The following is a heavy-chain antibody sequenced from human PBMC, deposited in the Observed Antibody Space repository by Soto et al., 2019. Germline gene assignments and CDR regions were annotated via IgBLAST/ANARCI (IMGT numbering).Heavy chain of an antibody. CDR3: ARGVFYYYGSSGYSPDY. CDR2: ISFDGSKK. J-gene: IGHJ4*02. CDR1: GFASSSYV. D-gene: IGHD3-22*01. V-gene: IGHV3-30-3*01. Sequence: LRLSCEGSGFASSSYVMHWVRQSPGKGLEWVALISFDGSKKNYADSVKGRFTISRDNSKNMMYLQMNSLRPEDTAVYYCARGVFYYYGSSGYSPDYWGQGTLVTVSS.